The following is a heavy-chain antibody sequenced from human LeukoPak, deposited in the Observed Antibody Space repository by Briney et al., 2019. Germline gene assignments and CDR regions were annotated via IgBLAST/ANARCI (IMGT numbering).Heavy chain of an antibody. Sequence: PSETLSLTCALYGESFSVYYWSWIRQPPGKGLECIGEINHSGSTNYNPSLKSRVTISVDTSKNQFSLKLSSVTAADTAVYYCARSRSRPTAEYFQHWGQGTLVTVSS. CDR1: GESFSVYY. CDR2: INHSGST. J-gene: IGHJ1*01. V-gene: IGHV4-34*01. CDR3: ARSRSRPTAEYFQH.